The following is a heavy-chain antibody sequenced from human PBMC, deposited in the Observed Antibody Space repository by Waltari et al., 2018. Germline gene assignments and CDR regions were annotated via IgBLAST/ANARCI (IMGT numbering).Heavy chain of an antibody. Sequence: QLQLQESGPGLVNPSETLSLICAVSGYSVSSAYFWGWIRQPPGKGLEWIGSLYNSGSNYKNPSLRSRVTISLDTSKNQVSLKLRSVTAADMAVYYCAGRPGVVNGGYFDYWGQGTLVTVSS. J-gene: IGHJ4*02. CDR2: LYNSGSN. D-gene: IGHD2-15*01. V-gene: IGHV4-38-2*01. CDR3: AGRPGVVNGGYFDY. CDR1: GYSVSSAYF.